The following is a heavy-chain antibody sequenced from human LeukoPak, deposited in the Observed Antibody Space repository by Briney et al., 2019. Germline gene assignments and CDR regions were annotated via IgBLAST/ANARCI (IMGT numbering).Heavy chain of an antibody. CDR2: IYPGDSDT. CDR3: ARRVSGSIGGYYYYGLDV. D-gene: IGHD3-10*01. J-gene: IGHJ6*02. Sequence: GESLKISCKASGYSFTTYWIGWVRQMPGKGLEWMGIIYPGDSDTRYSPSFQGQVTISVDKSISTAYLQWSSLKASDTAIYYCARRVSGSIGGYYYYGLDVWGQGTTVTVSS. V-gene: IGHV5-51*01. CDR1: GYSFTTYW.